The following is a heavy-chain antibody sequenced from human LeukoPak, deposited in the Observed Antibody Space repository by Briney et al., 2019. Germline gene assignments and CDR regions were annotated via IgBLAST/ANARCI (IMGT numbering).Heavy chain of an antibody. Sequence: ASVKVSCKASGYTFTSYGISWVRQAPGQGLEWMGWISAYNGNTNYAQKLKGGVTMTTDTSTSTAYMELRSLRSDDTAVYYCARGPLAGYDILTGYYIVYADYWGQGTLVTVSS. CDR1: GYTFTSYG. CDR3: ARGPLAGYDILTGYYIVYADY. CDR2: ISAYNGNT. V-gene: IGHV1-18*01. D-gene: IGHD3-9*01. J-gene: IGHJ4*02.